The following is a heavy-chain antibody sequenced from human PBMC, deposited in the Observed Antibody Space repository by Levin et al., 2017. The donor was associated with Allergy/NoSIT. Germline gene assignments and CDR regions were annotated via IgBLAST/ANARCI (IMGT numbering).Heavy chain of an antibody. Sequence: LSGGSLRLSCAASGFTFSDYGMDWVRQAPGKGLEWVAVISYDGSNKYYADSVKGRFTISRDNSKNTLYLQMNSLRAEDTAVYYCAKVRGYYFDSTGDYWGQGTLVTVSS. CDR3: AKVRGYYFDSTGDY. J-gene: IGHJ4*02. CDR1: GFTFSDYG. V-gene: IGHV3-30*18. CDR2: ISYDGSNK. D-gene: IGHD3-22*01.